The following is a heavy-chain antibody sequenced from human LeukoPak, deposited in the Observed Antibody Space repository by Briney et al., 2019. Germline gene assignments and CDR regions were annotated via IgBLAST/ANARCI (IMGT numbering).Heavy chain of an antibody. CDR2: IYSGGST. Sequence: GGSLRLSCAASGFTVSSNYMSWVRQAPGKGLEWVSVIYSGGSTFYADSVRDRFTISRDNSQNSLFLQMNSLRAEDTALYYCVYGDYVRTVNYFDYWGQGALVTVSS. J-gene: IGHJ4*02. CDR1: GFTVSSNY. V-gene: IGHV3-66*01. D-gene: IGHD4-17*01. CDR3: VYGDYVRTVNYFDY.